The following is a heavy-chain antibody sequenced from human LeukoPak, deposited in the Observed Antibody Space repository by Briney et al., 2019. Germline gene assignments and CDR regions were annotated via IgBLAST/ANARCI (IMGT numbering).Heavy chain of an antibody. J-gene: IGHJ4*02. V-gene: IGHV3-11*04. CDR2: ISSSGSTI. Sequence: GGSLRPSCAASGFTVSSNYMSWVRQAPGKGLEWVSYISSSGSTIYYADSVKGRFTISRDNAKNSLYLQMNSLRAEDTAVYYCAREGDSVIDYWGQGTLVTVSS. D-gene: IGHD2-21*02. CDR1: GFTVSSNY. CDR3: AREGDSVIDY.